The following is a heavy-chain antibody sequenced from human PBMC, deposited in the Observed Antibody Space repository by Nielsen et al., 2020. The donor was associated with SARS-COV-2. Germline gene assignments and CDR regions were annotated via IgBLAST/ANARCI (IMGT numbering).Heavy chain of an antibody. V-gene: IGHV4-59*08. D-gene: IGHD3-3*01. Sequence: SETLSLTCTVSGGSISSYYWSWIRQPPGKGLEWIGYIYYSGSTNYNPSLKSRVTISVDTSKNQFSLKLSSVTAADTAVYYCARHHYVTFFGVVIIGWFDPWGQGTLVIVSS. J-gene: IGHJ5*02. CDR1: GGSISSYY. CDR3: ARHHYVTFFGVVIIGWFDP. CDR2: IYYSGST.